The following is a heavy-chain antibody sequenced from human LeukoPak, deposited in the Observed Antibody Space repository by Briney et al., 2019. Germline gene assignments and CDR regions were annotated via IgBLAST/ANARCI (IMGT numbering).Heavy chain of an antibody. Sequence: PGGSLRLSCAASGFTFSSYEMTWVRQAPGKGLEWVSYISSGGSTIYYADSVRGRFTIHSDNAKNSLYLQMNSLRAEDTAVYYCARRLYSSSSFDYWGQGTLVTVSS. CDR3: ARRLYSSSSFDY. CDR2: ISSGGSTI. J-gene: IGHJ4*02. D-gene: IGHD6-6*01. V-gene: IGHV3-48*03. CDR1: GFTFSSYE.